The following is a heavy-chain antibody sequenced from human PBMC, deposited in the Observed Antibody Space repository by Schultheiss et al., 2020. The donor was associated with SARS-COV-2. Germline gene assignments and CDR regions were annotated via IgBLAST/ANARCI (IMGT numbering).Heavy chain of an antibody. Sequence: ASVKVSCKASGYTFTSYEINWVRQATGQGLEWMGWMNPNSGGTGYAQKFQGRVTMTRDTSISTAYMEVSRLRSDDTAVYYCAREPRGFSYGTFDYWGQGTLVTVSS. CDR2: MNPNSGGT. V-gene: IGHV1-8*01. CDR1: GYTFTSYE. J-gene: IGHJ4*02. D-gene: IGHD5-18*01. CDR3: AREPRGFSYGTFDY.